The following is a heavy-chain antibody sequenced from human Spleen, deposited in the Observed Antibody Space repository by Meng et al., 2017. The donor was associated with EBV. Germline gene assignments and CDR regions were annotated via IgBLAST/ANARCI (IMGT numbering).Heavy chain of an antibody. CDR3: ASESGRGFTPDY. CDR1: GGTFSSFA. V-gene: IGHV1-69*01. Sequence: QGQLVQSGAEVKKPGSSVKVSCKASGGTFSSFAISWMRQAPGQGLEWMGGLIPKSDAPYYAQKFQDRVTITADESTSTHYMDLSGLRSEDTAVYYCASESGRGFTPDYWGQGTLVTVSS. J-gene: IGHJ4*02. CDR2: LIPKSDAP. D-gene: IGHD3-10*01.